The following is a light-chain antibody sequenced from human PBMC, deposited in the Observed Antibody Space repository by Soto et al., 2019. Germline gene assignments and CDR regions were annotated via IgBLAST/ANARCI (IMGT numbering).Light chain of an antibody. V-gene: IGLV2-14*03. CDR2: DVS. CDR3: SSYASNNAQL. CDR1: SSDIGRYNY. Sequence: QSALTQPASVSGTPGQSITVSCIGTSSDIGRYNYVSWYQQHPGRAPKLIIRDVSSRPSGVPARFSGSKSGSSASLTISGLQVEDAAYYFCSSYASNNAQLFGGGTNLTVL. J-gene: IGLJ2*01.